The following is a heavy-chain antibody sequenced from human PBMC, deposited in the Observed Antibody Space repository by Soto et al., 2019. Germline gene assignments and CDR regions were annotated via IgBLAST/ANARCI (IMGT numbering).Heavy chain of an antibody. D-gene: IGHD5-12*01. V-gene: IGHV1-69*02. Sequence: SVKVSCKASGGTFSSYTISWVRQAPGQGLEWMGRIIPILGIANYAQKLQGRVTITADKSTSTAYMELSSLRSEDTAVYYFARYQTNEYSGYDWTFDIWGQGTMVTVSS. J-gene: IGHJ3*02. CDR2: IIPILGIA. CDR3: ARYQTNEYSGYDWTFDI. CDR1: GGTFSSYT.